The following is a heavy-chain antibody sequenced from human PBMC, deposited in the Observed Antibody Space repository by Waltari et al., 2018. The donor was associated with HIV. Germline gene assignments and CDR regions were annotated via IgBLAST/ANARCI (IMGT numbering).Heavy chain of an antibody. CDR3: AREWMDTAMVTPHTHDAFDI. Sequence: QVQLVQSGAEVKKPGASVKVSCKASGYTFTSYAMHWVSQAHGQRLEWMGWINAGNGNTKYSQKFQGRVTITRDTSASTAYMELSSLRSEDTAVYYCAREWMDTAMVTPHTHDAFDIWGQGTMVTVSS. CDR1: GYTFTSYA. J-gene: IGHJ3*02. CDR2: INAGNGNT. D-gene: IGHD5-18*01. V-gene: IGHV1-3*01.